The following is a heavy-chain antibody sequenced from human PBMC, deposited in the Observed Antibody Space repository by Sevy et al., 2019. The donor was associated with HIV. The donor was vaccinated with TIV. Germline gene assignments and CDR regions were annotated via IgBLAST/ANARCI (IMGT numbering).Heavy chain of an antibody. Sequence: GGSLRLSCAASGFTFSSYWMSWVRQAPGKGLEWVANIKQDGSEKYYVDSVKGRFASSRDNAKNSLYLQMNSLSAEDMAGYYCASDLVYYYGAGSDTYYFDYWGQGTLVTVSS. CDR2: IKQDGSEK. J-gene: IGHJ4*02. D-gene: IGHD3-10*01. CDR1: GFTFSSYW. V-gene: IGHV3-7*01. CDR3: ASDLVYYYGAGSDTYYFDY.